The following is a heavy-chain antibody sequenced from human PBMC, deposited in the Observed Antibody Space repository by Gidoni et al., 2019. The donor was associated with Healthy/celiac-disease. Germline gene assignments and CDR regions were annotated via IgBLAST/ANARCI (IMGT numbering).Heavy chain of an antibody. J-gene: IGHJ5*02. Sequence: QVQLQESGPGLVKPSQTLSLTCTVSGGSISRGGYYWSWIRQHPGKGLEWIGYIYYSGSTYYNPSLKSRVTISVDTSKNQFSLKLSSVTAADTAVYYCARGWEYYYGSGSLNWFDPWGQGTLVTVSS. D-gene: IGHD3-10*01. V-gene: IGHV4-31*03. CDR3: ARGWEYYYGSGSLNWFDP. CDR1: GGSISRGGYY. CDR2: IYYSGST.